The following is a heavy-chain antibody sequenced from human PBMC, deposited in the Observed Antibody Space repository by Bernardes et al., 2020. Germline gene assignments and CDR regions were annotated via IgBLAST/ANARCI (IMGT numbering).Heavy chain of an antibody. V-gene: IGHV4-59*01. Sequence: ETLSLTCTVSGGSISSYYWSWIRQPPGKGLEWIGYIYYSGSTNYNPSLKSRVTILVDTSKNQFSLNLSSVTAADTAVYYCARMRDYFTFDSWGQGTLVTVSS. CDR1: GGSISSYY. CDR2: IYYSGST. J-gene: IGHJ4*02. CDR3: ARMRDYFTFDS. D-gene: IGHD4-17*01.